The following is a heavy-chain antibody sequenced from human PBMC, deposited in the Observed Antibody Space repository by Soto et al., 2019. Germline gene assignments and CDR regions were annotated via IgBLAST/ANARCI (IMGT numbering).Heavy chain of an antibody. CDR1: GFTFSSYA. D-gene: IGHD2-21*01. CDR3: AKALISTVFEY. V-gene: IGHV3-23*01. Sequence: GGSLRLSCAASGFTFSSYAMSWVRQAPGKGLEWVSGISGTGGGTYYADSVRGRFTISRDNSNNTVYLQMNSLRAEDTAVYYCAKALISTVFEYWGQGALVTVSS. CDR2: ISGTGGGT. J-gene: IGHJ4*02.